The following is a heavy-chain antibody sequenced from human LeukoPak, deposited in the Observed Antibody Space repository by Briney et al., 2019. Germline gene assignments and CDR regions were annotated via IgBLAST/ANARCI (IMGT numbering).Heavy chain of an antibody. CDR3: ARDRSSGSHRVVTAFDI. V-gene: IGHV3-21*01. J-gene: IGHJ3*02. D-gene: IGHD1-26*01. Sequence: PGGSPRLSCAASGFTFSSYTMNWVRQAPGKGLEWVSSISITSGYIYYADSVKGRFTISRDNAKNSLYLQMSSLRAEDTAVYYCARDRSSGSHRVVTAFDIWGQGTMVTVSS. CDR2: ISITSGYI. CDR1: GFTFSSYT.